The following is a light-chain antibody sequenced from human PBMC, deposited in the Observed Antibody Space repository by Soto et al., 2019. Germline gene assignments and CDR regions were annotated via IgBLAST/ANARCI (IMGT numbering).Light chain of an antibody. CDR2: GNN. Sequence: QSVLTQPPSVSGAPGQRVTISCTGSSSDIGSGYDVHWYQQLPGTAPKLLIYGNNNRPSGVPDRFSGSKSGASAFLAITGLQAEDEADYYCQSYDRSLWLFGGGTKLTVL. CDR1: SSDIGSGYD. CDR3: QSYDRSLWL. J-gene: IGLJ3*02. V-gene: IGLV1-40*01.